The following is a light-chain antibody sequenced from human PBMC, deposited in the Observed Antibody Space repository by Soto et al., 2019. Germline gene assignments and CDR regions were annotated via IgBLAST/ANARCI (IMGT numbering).Light chain of an antibody. J-gene: IGLJ1*01. CDR1: GSYVGGYNY. CDR3: SSYTSSSTQV. V-gene: IGLV2-14*01. Sequence: QSALTQPASVSGSPGQSITISCTGTGSYVGGYNYVSWYQQHPGKAPKLMIYDVSNRPSGVSNRFSGSKSGNTASLTISGLQAEDEADYYCSSYTSSSTQVFGTGTKVTVL. CDR2: DVS.